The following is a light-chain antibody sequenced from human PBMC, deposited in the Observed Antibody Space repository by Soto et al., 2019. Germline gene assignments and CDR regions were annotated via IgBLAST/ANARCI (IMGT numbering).Light chain of an antibody. CDR2: EGS. Sequence: LTQPASVSGSPGQSITISCTGTSSDVGSYNLVSWYQQHPGKAPKLMIYEGSKRPSGVSNRFSGSKSGNTASLTISGLQAEDEADYYCCSYAGSHVVFGGGTKLTVL. CDR1: SSDVGSYNL. V-gene: IGLV2-23*01. J-gene: IGLJ2*01. CDR3: CSYAGSHVV.